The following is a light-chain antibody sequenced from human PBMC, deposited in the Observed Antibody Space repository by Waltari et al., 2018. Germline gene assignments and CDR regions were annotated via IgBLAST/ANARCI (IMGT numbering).Light chain of an antibody. Sequence: QSVLTQPPSASGTPGQRVTISCSGSSSNIGRNYVFWYQQFPGTVPKLLIYRNYRLPSGVSDRFSGSKSGTSACLAISGLRSEDDADYYCATWDASLSGWVFGGGTQLTVL. J-gene: IGLJ3*02. V-gene: IGLV1-47*01. CDR1: SSNIGRNY. CDR2: RNY. CDR3: ATWDASLSGWV.